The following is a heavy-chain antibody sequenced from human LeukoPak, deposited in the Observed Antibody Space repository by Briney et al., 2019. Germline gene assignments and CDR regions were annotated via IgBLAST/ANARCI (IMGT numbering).Heavy chain of an antibody. Sequence: SETLSLTCTVSGDSISSGDYYWSWIRQPAGKGLEWIGRISSSGSTNHNPSLKRRVTISVDTSKNQFSLKLSSVTAADTAVYFCARGPYSYDSSGAFDIWGQGTMVTVSS. CDR3: ARGPYSYDSSGAFDI. CDR1: GDSISSGDYY. J-gene: IGHJ3*02. V-gene: IGHV4-61*02. CDR2: ISSSGST. D-gene: IGHD3-22*01.